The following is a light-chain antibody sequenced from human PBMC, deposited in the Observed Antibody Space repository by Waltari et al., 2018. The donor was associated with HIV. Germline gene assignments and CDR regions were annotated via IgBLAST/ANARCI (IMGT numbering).Light chain of an antibody. CDR1: SSDVFIYNY. Sequence: QSTLTQPVSVSGSPGQSIPIPCTGTSSDVFIYNYVSWYQQPPGRAPKLMIYEFSNRPSGVSNRFSGSKSGNTASLTISGLQAEDEADYYCSSYTRSSTYVFGTGTKVTVL. CDR3: SSYTRSSTYV. CDR2: EFS. V-gene: IGLV2-14*01. J-gene: IGLJ1*01.